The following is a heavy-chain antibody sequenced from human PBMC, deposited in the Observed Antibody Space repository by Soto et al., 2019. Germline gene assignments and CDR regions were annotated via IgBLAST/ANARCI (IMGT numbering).Heavy chain of an antibody. V-gene: IGHV4-4*07. J-gene: IGHJ1*01. CDR1: GAYVSDFS. Sequence: QVQQLESGPGLVKPWDTLSLTCTVSGAYVSDFSWSWIRQPAGKGLEWVGRITVNGITQYTPSFRSRVTMSMDTSRNQFSLNLHYCARESGENWTYEAHWGQGTLVTVSS. CDR3: EAH. CDR2: ITVNGIT. D-gene: IGHD1-7*01.